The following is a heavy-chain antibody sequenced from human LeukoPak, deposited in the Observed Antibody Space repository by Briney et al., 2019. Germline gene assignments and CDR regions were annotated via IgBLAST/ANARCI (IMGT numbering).Heavy chain of an antibody. D-gene: IGHD2-15*01. CDR1: GFTFSSYS. CDR2: ISSSSSYI. J-gene: IGHJ3*02. Sequence: GGSLRLSCAASGFTFSSYSMNWVRQAPGKGLEWVSSISSSSSYIYYADSVKGRFTISRDNAKNSLYLQMNSLIAEDTAVYYCARGLVLADAFDIWGQGTMVTVSS. CDR3: ARGLVLADAFDI. V-gene: IGHV3-21*01.